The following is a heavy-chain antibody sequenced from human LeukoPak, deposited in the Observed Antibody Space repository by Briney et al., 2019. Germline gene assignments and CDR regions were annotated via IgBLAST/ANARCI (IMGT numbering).Heavy chain of an antibody. CDR3: ARVEALRYFDY. CDR1: GGSFSGYY. Sequence: PSETLSLTCAVYGGSFSGYYWSWIRQPPGKGLEWIGEIKHSGSTNYNPALKSRVTISVDPSKNQFSLKLSSVTAAHTAVYYCARVEALRYFDYWGQGTLVTVSS. V-gene: IGHV4-34*01. D-gene: IGHD4/OR15-4a*01. J-gene: IGHJ4*02. CDR2: IKHSGST.